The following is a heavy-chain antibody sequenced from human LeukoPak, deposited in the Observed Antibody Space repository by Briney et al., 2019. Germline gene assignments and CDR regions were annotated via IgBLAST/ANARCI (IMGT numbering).Heavy chain of an antibody. CDR1: GDSFSSYY. D-gene: IGHD4-17*01. J-gene: IGHJ4*02. Sequence: SETLTLTCTASGDSFSSYYLSWIRQPPGKGLEWMGYINYSGNTNYNPSLKSRVTISVDTYKMQFYLSLTSVTAADTAVYYCAREGRQDYVYFDCWGQGTLVTVSS. CDR3: AREGRQDYVYFDC. V-gene: IGHV4-59*01. CDR2: INYSGNT.